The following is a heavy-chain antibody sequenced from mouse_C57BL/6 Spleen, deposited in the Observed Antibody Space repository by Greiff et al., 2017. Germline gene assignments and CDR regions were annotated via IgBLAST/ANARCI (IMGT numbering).Heavy chain of an antibody. Sequence: QVQLKQSGAELAKPGASVKLSCKASGYTFTSYWMHWVKQRPGQGLEWIGYINPSSGYTKYNQKFKDKATLTADKSSSTAYMQLSSLTYEDSAVYYCARSGYGNYDWFAYWGHGTLVTVAA. CDR1: GYTFTSYW. CDR3: ARSGYGNYDWFAY. J-gene: IGHJ3*01. CDR2: INPSSGYT. V-gene: IGHV1-7*01. D-gene: IGHD2-1*01.